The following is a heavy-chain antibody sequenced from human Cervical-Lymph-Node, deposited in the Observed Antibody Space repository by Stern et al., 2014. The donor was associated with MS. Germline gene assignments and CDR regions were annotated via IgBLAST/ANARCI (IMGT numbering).Heavy chain of an antibody. V-gene: IGHV5-51*01. CDR3: ARHVQGFDY. Sequence: EVQLVESGAEVKKPGESLKISCKLSGYSFTIYYIAWVRLMPGKGLDGMGVIYPYDSDTTSSPSFQGQVTISADKSITTAYLQWSSLRASDTAMYYCARHVQGFDYWGQGTLVTVSS. CDR1: GYSFTIYY. CDR2: IYPYDSDT. J-gene: IGHJ4*02.